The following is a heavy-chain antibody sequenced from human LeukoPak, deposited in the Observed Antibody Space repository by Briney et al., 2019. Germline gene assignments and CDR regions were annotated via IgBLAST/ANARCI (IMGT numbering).Heavy chain of an antibody. D-gene: IGHD3-3*01. CDR1: GYTFTSYY. CDR3: ARVDDFWSGRFDY. CDR2: LNPIGGST. V-gene: IGHV1-46*01. J-gene: IGHJ4*02. Sequence: ASVTVSCKASGYTFTSYYIHWVRQAPGQGLEWMGILNPIGGSTTYAQKFQGRVTMTRDTSTSTVYMELSSLRCEDTAVYYCARVDDFWSGRFDYWGQGTLVTVSS.